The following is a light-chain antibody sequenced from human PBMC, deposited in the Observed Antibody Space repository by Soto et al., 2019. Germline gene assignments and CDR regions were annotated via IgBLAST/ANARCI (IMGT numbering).Light chain of an antibody. Sequence: QLVLTQPPSVSGSPGQSVTISCTGTSSDVGNYNRVSWYQQPPGTAPKLMIYEVTNRPSGVPNRFSASKSGNTASLTISGLQAEDEADYYCTSYTSSRTWVFGGGTKLTVL. CDR2: EVT. CDR3: TSYTSSRTWV. CDR1: SSDVGNYNR. V-gene: IGLV2-18*02. J-gene: IGLJ3*02.